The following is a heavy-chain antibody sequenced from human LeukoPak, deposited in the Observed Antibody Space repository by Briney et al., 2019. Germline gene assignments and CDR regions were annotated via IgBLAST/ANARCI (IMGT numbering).Heavy chain of an antibody. CDR2: IYSGDIGGYT. J-gene: IGHJ6*02. Sequence: GGSLRLSCAASGFTVSKSYMSWVRQAPGKGLEWVSVIYSGDIGGYTYYSDSVKGRFTISRDNSKNTLNLQMNSLRDEDTAVYYCARDPNYYIYGMDVWGQGTMVTV. V-gene: IGHV3-66*01. CDR1: GFTVSKSY. CDR3: ARDPNYYIYGMDV.